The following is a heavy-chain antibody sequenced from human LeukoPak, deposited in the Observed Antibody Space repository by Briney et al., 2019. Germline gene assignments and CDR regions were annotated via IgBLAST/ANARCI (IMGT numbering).Heavy chain of an antibody. CDR3: ATGLVAAAGPGAFDI. J-gene: IGHJ3*02. CDR2: FDPEDGET. CDR1: GYTLTELS. V-gene: IGHV1-24*01. Sequence: APVKVSCKVSGYTLTELSMHWVRQAPGKGLEWMGGFDPEDGETIYAQKFQGRVTMTEDTSTNTAYMELSSLRSEDTAVFYCATGLVAAAGPGAFDIWGQGTMVIVSS. D-gene: IGHD6-13*01.